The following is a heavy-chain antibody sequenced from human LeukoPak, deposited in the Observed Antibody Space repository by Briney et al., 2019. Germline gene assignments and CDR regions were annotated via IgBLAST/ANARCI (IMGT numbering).Heavy chain of an antibody. V-gene: IGHV5-51*01. Sequence: GESLKISCKGPGYSFTSYWIGWVRQMPGKGLEWMGIIYPGDSDTRYSPPFQGQVTISADKSISTAYLQWSSLKASDTAMYYCARHVKEPRDYYYYMDVWGKGTTVTVSS. J-gene: IGHJ6*03. CDR1: GYSFTSYW. D-gene: IGHD1-26*01. CDR3: ARHVKEPRDYYYYMDV. CDR2: IYPGDSDT.